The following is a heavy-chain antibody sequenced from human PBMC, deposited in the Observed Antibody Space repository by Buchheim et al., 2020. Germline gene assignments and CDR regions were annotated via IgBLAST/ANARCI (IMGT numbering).Heavy chain of an antibody. V-gene: IGHV3-23*01. J-gene: IGHJ2*01. CDR1: GFTFSNYA. D-gene: IGHD4-17*01. CDR2: ISANGGST. Sequence: EVQLLESGGGLVQPGGSLRLSCAASGFTFSNYAMSWVRQAPGKGLEWVSSISANGGSTYYADSVKGRFTISRDKSKNTLYLQINSLRVEDTAVYSCAKIALSYGDSWYFDLWGRGTL. CDR3: AKIALSYGDSWYFDL.